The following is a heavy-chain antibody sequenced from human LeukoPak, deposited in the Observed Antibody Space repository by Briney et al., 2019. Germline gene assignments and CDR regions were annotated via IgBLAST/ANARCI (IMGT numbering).Heavy chain of an antibody. CDR1: GFSFSGHW. CDR3: ARGHGLFDY. CDR2: ISPTGSTT. V-gene: IGHV3-74*01. D-gene: IGHD4-17*01. J-gene: IGHJ4*02. Sequence: GGSLRLSCTASGFSFSGHWMHWARQLPGKGLVWVSRISPTGSTTSYADSVKGRFTISRDNSKNTLYLQMNSLRAEDTAVYYCARGHGLFDYWGQGTLVTVSS.